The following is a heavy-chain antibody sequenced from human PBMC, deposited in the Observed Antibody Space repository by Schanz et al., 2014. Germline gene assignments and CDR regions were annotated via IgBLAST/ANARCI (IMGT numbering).Heavy chain of an antibody. J-gene: IGHJ4*02. D-gene: IGHD1-1*01. CDR1: GFTVSSNH. V-gene: IGHV3-11*04. CDR3: ARGTDWNLHY. Sequence: GQLAESGGGLVQPGGSLRLSCAVSGFTVSSNHMSWVRQAPGKGLEWVSYICSSGNTIYYADSVKGRFTISRDNAKNSLYLQMNSLRAEDTAVYYCARGTDWNLHYWGQGALVTVSS. CDR2: ICSSGNTI.